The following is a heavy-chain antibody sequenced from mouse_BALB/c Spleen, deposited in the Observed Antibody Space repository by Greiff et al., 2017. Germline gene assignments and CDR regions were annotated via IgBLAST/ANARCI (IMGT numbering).Heavy chain of an antibody. V-gene: IGHV14-3*02. J-gene: IGHJ3*01. CDR1: GFNIKDTY. D-gene: IGHD1-1*01. CDR2: IDPANGNT. Sequence: EVQLQQSGAELVKPGASVKLSCTASGFNIKDTYMHWVKQRPEQGLEWIGRIDPANGNTKYDPKFQGKATITADTSSNTAYLQLSSLTSEDTAVYYCAYGRRWAWFAYWGQGTLVTVSA. CDR3: AYGRRWAWFAY.